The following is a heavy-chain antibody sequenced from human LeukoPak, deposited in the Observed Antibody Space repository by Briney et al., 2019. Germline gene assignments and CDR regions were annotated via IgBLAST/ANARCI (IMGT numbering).Heavy chain of an antibody. CDR2: IYYSGST. Sequence: SETLSLTCTVSGGSISSYYWSWIRQPPGKGLEWIGYIYYSGSTNYNPSLKSRVTISVDTSKNQFSLKLSSVTAADTAVYYCARGGVLNGCSGGSCYVNYWGQGTLVTVSS. V-gene: IGHV4-59*12. CDR3: ARGGVLNGCSGGSCYVNY. CDR1: GGSISSYY. D-gene: IGHD2-15*01. J-gene: IGHJ4*02.